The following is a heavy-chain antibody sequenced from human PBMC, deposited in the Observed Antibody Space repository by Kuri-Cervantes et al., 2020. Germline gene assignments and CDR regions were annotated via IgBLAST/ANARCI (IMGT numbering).Heavy chain of an antibody. CDR3: ASGVAVAGPFSY. D-gene: IGHD6-19*01. CDR2: FDPEDGET. J-gene: IGHJ4*02. Sequence: ASVKVSCKVSGYTLTELSMHWVRQAPGKGLEWMGGFDPEDGETIYAQKFQGRVTMTEDTSTDTAYMELSSLRSEDTAVYYCASGVAVAGPFSYWGQGTLVTVSS. V-gene: IGHV1-24*01. CDR1: GYTLTELS.